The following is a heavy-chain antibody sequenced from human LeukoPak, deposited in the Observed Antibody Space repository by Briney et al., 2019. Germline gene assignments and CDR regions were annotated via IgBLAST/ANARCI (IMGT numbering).Heavy chain of an antibody. D-gene: IGHD6-13*01. CDR1: GYTFSSYY. CDR2: INHRGDIT. Sequence: ASVKVSCKGSGYTFSSYYMQWVRQAPGQGPEWMGLINHRGDITTSAQRFQDRITMIRDTSTSTDYMELRSLTSEDTAVYYCARGNGSRWPHYHYMDVWGKGTTVIVSS. V-gene: IGHV1-46*01. J-gene: IGHJ6*03. CDR3: ARGNGSRWPHYHYMDV.